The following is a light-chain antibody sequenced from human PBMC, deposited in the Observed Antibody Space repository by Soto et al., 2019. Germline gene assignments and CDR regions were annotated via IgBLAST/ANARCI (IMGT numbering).Light chain of an antibody. CDR3: SSYTRSSIYV. V-gene: IGLV2-14*01. CDR2: DVS. CDR1: SSDVGGYNY. J-gene: IGLJ1*01. Sequence: QSVLTQPASVSGSPGQSITISCTGTSSDVGGYNYVSWYQQHPGKAPKLMIYDVSNRPSGVSNRFSGSKSGNTASLTISVLQAEDEADYFCSSYTRSSIYVFGTGTKFTVL.